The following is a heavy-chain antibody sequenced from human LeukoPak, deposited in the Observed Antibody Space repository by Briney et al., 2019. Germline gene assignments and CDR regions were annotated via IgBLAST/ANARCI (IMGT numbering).Heavy chain of an antibody. D-gene: IGHD4-11*01. V-gene: IGHV3-21*01. CDR3: ARGGRLDYPFDY. Sequence: GGSLRLSCAASGFIFSSYSMNWVRQAPGKGLEWVSSISDSRDYIYYADSVKGRFSISTDNAKNSLSLQMNSLRAEDTAVYYCARGGRLDYPFDYWGQGTLVTVSS. CDR2: ISDSRDYI. CDR1: GFIFSSYS. J-gene: IGHJ4*02.